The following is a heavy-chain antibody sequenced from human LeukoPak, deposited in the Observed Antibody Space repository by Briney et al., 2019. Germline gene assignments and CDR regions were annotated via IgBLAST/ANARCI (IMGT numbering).Heavy chain of an antibody. CDR2: IYTSGSS. CDR1: GGSISSGTFY. J-gene: IGHJ4*02. Sequence: PSQTLSLTCTVSGGSISSGTFYWHWIRQPAGKGLEWIGSIYTSGSSNYNPSLKSRFTISIETSKNLLSLKLNSVTAADTAVYYCARVDIIVGATTFDNWGQGTLVTVSS. D-gene: IGHD1-26*01. CDR3: ARVDIIVGATTFDN. V-gene: IGHV4-61*02.